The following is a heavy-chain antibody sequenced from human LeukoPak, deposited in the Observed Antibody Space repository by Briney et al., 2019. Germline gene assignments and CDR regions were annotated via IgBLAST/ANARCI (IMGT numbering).Heavy chain of an antibody. D-gene: IGHD3-3*01. CDR1: GFTFSSYA. Sequence: GGSLRLSCAASGFTFSSYAMHWVRQAPGKGLEWVSAISGSGGSTYYADSVKGRFTISRDNSKNTLYLQMNSLRAEDTAVYYCAKDLGITIFGFDYWGQGTLVTVSS. J-gene: IGHJ4*02. V-gene: IGHV3-23*01. CDR3: AKDLGITIFGFDY. CDR2: ISGSGGST.